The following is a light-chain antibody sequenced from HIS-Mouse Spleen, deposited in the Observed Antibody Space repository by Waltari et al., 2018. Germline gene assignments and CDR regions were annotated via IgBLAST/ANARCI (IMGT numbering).Light chain of an antibody. CDR1: SPHIASNY. Sequence: QSVLTPPPSASGTPGQRVTISSSGSSPHIASNYVSLSQQPPGTAPKLLLYRTNQRPSGVPDRFSGSKSGPSASLAISGLRSEDEADYYCAAWDDSLSGPVFGGGTKLTVL. J-gene: IGLJ3*02. CDR3: AAWDDSLSGPV. CDR2: RTN. V-gene: IGLV1-47*01.